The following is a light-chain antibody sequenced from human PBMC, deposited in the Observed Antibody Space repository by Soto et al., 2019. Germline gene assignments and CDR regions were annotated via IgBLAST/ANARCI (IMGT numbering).Light chain of an antibody. CDR3: PQLST. Sequence: EIVLTQSPGTLSLSPGERATLSCRASRSLSSSYVVWYQQKPGQAPRLLIYAASRRDTGIPDRFSGSGSATEYTLTLITLEPEALAVDYCPQLSTFGQGTKLEIK. V-gene: IGKV3-20*01. J-gene: IGKJ2*01. CDR2: AAS. CDR1: RSLSSSY.